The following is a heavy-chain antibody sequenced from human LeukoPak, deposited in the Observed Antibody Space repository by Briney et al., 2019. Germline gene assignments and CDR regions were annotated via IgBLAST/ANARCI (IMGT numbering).Heavy chain of an antibody. V-gene: IGHV3-21*01. J-gene: IGHJ4*02. CDR3: ARTKGDGRYKWNYFDY. CDR1: GFTFSSYS. CDR2: ISGSSTNI. Sequence: GGSLRLSCAASGFTFSSYSMNWVRPAPGKGLEWVSSISGSSTNIYYADSVKGRFTISRDNAKNSLYLQVNGLRAEDTAVYYCARTKGDGRYKWNYFDYWGQGTLVTVSS. D-gene: IGHD1-20*01.